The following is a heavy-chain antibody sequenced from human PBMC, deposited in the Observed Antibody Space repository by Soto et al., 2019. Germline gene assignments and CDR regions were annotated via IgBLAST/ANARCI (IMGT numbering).Heavy chain of an antibody. J-gene: IGHJ4*02. Sequence: SETLSLTCTVSGGSISSSSSYWGWIRQPPGKGLEWVGSIYYLGNTYYNPSLGGRVSISVDTSKNQFSLKLNSVIAADTAVFYCVGLFPYVGSGYHLKYLGRGTLVIVSS. CDR2: IYYLGNT. V-gene: IGHV4-39*01. CDR3: VGLFPYVGSGYHLKY. D-gene: IGHD3-22*01. CDR1: GGSISSSSSY.